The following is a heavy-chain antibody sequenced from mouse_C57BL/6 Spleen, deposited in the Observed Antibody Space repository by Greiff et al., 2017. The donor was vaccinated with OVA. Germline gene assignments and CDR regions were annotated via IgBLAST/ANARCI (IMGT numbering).Heavy chain of an antibody. J-gene: IGHJ4*01. V-gene: IGHV1-52*01. CDR3: ARRDGYPFYAMDY. Sequence: QVQLQQPGAELVRPGSPVKLSCKASGYTFTSYWMHWVKQRPIQGLEWIGNIDPSDSETHYNQKFKDKATLTVDKSSSTAYMQLSSLTSEDSAVYYCARRDGYPFYAMDYWGQGTSVTVAS. CDR2: IDPSDSET. CDR1: GYTFTSYW. D-gene: IGHD2-3*01.